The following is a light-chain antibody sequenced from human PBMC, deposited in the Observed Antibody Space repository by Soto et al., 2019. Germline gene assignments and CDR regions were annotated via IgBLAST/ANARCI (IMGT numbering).Light chain of an antibody. CDR2: AAS. J-gene: IGKJ4*01. CDR3: QQSFNTPLT. Sequence: DIQMTQSPSSLSASVGDRVTITCRASQSISTYLIWYQQRPGKAPKVLISAASTLHSGVPSRFSGSGSATDLTRTISGLQTEDFATDYCQQSFNTPLTFGGGTKVEI. V-gene: IGKV1-39*01. CDR1: QSISTY.